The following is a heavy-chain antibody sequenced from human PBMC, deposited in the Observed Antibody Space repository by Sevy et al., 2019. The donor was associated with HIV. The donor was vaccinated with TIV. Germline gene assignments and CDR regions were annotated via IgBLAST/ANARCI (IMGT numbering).Heavy chain of an antibody. CDR3: ARAPSGSQGPGQYFHH. D-gene: IGHD1-26*01. V-gene: IGHV1-18*01. Sequence: ASVKVSCKASGYTFTNYHITWVRQAPGQGLEWMGRITPNNGDTNYAQRLQGRVTMTTDTSTSTVYMELRSLRSDDTAVYYCARAPSGSQGPGQYFHHCGQGTLVTVSS. J-gene: IGHJ1*01. CDR2: ITPNNGDT. CDR1: GYTFTNYH.